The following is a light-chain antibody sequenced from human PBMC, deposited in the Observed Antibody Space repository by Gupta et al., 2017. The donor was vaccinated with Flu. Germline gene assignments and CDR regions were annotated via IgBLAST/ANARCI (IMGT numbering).Light chain of an antibody. CDR2: AAS. J-gene: IGKJ3*01. CDR1: QGISSW. V-gene: IGKV1-12*01. Sequence: IPQTQSPSSMSASVGDRVTISCRASQGISSWLAWYQQKPGHAPKLLIYAASSRQSGIPSRFSGSGSGTEFTLTISSLQPEDFAVYYCQQDNSCPLTFGRGTKVDIK. CDR3: QQDNSCPLT.